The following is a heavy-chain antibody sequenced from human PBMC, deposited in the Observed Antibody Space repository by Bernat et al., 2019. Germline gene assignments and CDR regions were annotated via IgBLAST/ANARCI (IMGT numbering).Heavy chain of an antibody. Sequence: EVQLVESGGGVVQPGGSLRLSCAASGFTFDDYAMLWVRQAPGKGLEWVSLISGDGGSTYYADSVKGRFTISRDNSKNSLYLQMNSLRTEDTALYYCVASIAVAGTGAFDIWGQGTMVTVSS. CDR3: VASIAVAGTGAFDI. CDR2: ISGDGGST. V-gene: IGHV3-43*02. J-gene: IGHJ3*02. D-gene: IGHD6-19*01. CDR1: GFTFDDYA.